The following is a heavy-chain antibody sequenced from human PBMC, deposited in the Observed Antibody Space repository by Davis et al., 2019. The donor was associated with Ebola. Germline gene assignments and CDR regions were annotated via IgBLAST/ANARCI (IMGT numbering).Heavy chain of an antibody. D-gene: IGHD2-2*01. CDR2: ISGSGGST. CDR3: AKDHPASRIVVVPAALDY. Sequence: PGGSLRLSCAASGFTFSSYAMSWVRQAPGKGLEWVSAISGSGGSTYYADSVKGRFTISRDNSKNTLYLQMNSLRAEDTAVYYCAKDHPASRIVVVPAALDYWGQGTLVTVSS. CDR1: GFTFSSYA. V-gene: IGHV3-23*01. J-gene: IGHJ4*02.